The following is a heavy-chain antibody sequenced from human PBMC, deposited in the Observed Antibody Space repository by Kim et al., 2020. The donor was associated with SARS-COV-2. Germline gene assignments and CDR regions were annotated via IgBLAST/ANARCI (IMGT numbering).Heavy chain of an antibody. V-gene: IGHV3-23*01. Sequence: GESLRLSCAASGFTFSNYAMSWVRQAPGKGLEWVSGIRGSGDSTYYADSVKGRFTISRDNSKNTMYLQMNSLRAEDTAVYYGAKQIQIVVEIAVPGHWGQGTLVTVSS. J-gene: IGHJ4*02. D-gene: IGHD2-21*01. CDR1: GFTFSNYA. CDR3: AKQIQIVVEIAVPGH. CDR2: IRGSGDST.